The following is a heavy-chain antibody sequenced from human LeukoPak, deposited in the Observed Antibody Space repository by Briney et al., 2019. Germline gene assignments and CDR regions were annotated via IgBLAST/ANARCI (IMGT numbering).Heavy chain of an antibody. V-gene: IGHV4-59*08. CDR3: ARLYCSSTSCPDPPFY. CDR2: IYNSGST. J-gene: IGHJ4*02. CDR1: GGSISSYY. Sequence: PSETLSLTCTVSGGSISSYYWSWIRQPPGKGLEWIGYIYNSGSTNYNPSPKSRVTISVDTSKNQFSLKLSSVTAADTAVYYCARLYCSSTSCPDPPFYWGQGTLVTVSS. D-gene: IGHD2-2*01.